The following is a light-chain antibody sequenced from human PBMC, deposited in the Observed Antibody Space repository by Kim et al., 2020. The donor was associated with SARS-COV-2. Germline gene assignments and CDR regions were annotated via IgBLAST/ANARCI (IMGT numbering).Light chain of an antibody. CDR2: AVS. J-gene: IGKJ4*01. CDR3: QQLNSDVRALT. V-gene: IGKV1-9*01. CDR1: QGISSS. Sequence: DIQLTQSPSFLSASIGDRVTITCRASQGISSSLAWYQQKPGKAPRLLIYAVSTLQSGVPSRFSGSDSGTEFTLTISSLQPEDFATYYCQQLNSDVRALTFGGGTKVDIK.